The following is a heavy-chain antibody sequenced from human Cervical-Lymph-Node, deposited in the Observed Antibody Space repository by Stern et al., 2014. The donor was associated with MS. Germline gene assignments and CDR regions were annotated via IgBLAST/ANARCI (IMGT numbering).Heavy chain of an antibody. CDR2: INPNSGTT. J-gene: IGHJ5*02. CDR3: TRVQRERRALDHFDP. D-gene: IGHD1-1*01. V-gene: IGHV1-46*03. CDR1: GFSFTTHY. Sequence: VQLVQSGAEVKKPGASVNVSCEASGFSFTTHYMHWIRQAPGEGLDWVGMINPNSGTTSYARQFQGRVIITRDTSTSTIYMELTGLRSEDTALYFCTRVQRERRALDHFDPWGQGTLVTVSS.